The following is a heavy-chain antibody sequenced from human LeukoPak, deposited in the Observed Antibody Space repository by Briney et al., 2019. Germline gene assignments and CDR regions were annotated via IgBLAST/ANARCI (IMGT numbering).Heavy chain of an antibody. CDR3: ARVVGIVGANNWFDP. D-gene: IGHD1-26*01. J-gene: IGHJ5*02. CDR2: IYHSGST. Sequence: SETLSLTCAVSGGSISSSNWWSWVRQPPGKGLEWIGEIYHSGSTNYNPSLKSRVTISVDKSKNQFSLKLSSVTAADTAVYYCARVVGIVGANNWFDPWGQGTLVTVSS. CDR1: GGSISSSNW. V-gene: IGHV4-4*02.